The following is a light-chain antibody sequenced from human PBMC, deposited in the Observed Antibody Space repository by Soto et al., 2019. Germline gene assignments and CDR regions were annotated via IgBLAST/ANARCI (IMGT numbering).Light chain of an antibody. CDR1: SSDVGGYNH. CDR2: DVS. Sequence: QSALTQPASVSGSPGQSITISCTGTSSDVGGYNHVAWYQQYPGKAPKLMIYDVSKRPSGVPDRFSGSKSGNTASLTISGLQAEDEADYYCCSYAGSYTLVFGGGTKVTVL. J-gene: IGLJ3*02. CDR3: CSYAGSYTLV. V-gene: IGLV2-11*01.